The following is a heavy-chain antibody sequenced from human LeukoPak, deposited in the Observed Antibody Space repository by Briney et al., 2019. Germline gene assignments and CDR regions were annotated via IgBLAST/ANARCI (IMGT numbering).Heavy chain of an antibody. V-gene: IGHV3-21*04. CDR2: IDSSSSSK. D-gene: IGHD2-21*02. CDR1: GFNFNTET. CDR3: LRGDRRDF. J-gene: IGHJ4*02. Sequence: GGSLRLSCAASGFNFNTETMNWVRQAPGKGLEWLSSIDSSSSSKYYAHSVRGRFIISRDNAKKSLYLQMNSVTAEDTAVYFCLRGDRRDFWGQGTLLVVSS.